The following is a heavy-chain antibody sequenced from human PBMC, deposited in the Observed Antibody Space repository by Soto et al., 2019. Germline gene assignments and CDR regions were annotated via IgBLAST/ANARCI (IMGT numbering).Heavy chain of an antibody. V-gene: IGHV3-30-3*01. Sequence: QVQLVESGGGVLQPGRSLRLSCAASGFTFSNYAIHWVRQAPGKGLEWVAVISFDGNNQYYADSVGGRFTISRDNFKNTLYLHMNSLRAEDTAVYYCARGGIFGVLIIQPFDYWGQGTLVTVSS. CDR1: GFTFSNYA. J-gene: IGHJ4*02. D-gene: IGHD3-3*01. CDR3: ARGGIFGVLIIQPFDY. CDR2: ISFDGNNQ.